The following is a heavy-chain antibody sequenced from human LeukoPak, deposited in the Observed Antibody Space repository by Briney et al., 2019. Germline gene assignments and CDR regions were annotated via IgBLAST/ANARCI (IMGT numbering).Heavy chain of an antibody. CDR1: GLTFDDYA. Sequence: GGSLRLSCAAPGLTFDDYAMHWVRQAPGKGLEWVSGISWDSGSIGYADSVKGRFTISRDNAKNSLYLQMNSLRAEDMALYYCAKDIRGYSSGWFWYFDLWGRGTLVTVSS. J-gene: IGHJ2*01. CDR3: AKDIRGYSSGWFWYFDL. CDR2: ISWDSGSI. D-gene: IGHD6-19*01. V-gene: IGHV3-9*03.